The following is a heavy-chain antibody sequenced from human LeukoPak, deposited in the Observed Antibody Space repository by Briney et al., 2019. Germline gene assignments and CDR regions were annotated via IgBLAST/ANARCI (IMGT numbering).Heavy chain of an antibody. CDR1: GGSISSYY. CDR2: IYYSGST. CDR3: AREDYYGVFDP. D-gene: IGHD3-10*01. J-gene: IGHJ5*02. V-gene: IGHV4-59*01. Sequence: SETLFLTCTVSGGSISSYYWSWIRQPPGKGLEWIGYIYYSGSTNYNPSLKSRVTISVDTSKNQFSLKLSSVTAADTAVYYCAREDYYGVFDPWGQGTLVTVSS.